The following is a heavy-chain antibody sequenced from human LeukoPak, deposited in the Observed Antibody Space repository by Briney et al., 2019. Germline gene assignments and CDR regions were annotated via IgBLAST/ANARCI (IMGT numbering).Heavy chain of an antibody. V-gene: IGHV3-23*01. Sequence: GGSLRLSCAASGFTFSSYAMSWVRQAPGKGLEWVSAISGSGGSTYYADSVKGRFTISRDNSKNTLYLQMNSLRAEDTAVYYCAKFLPTHIVVANYYFDYWGQGTLVTVCS. CDR2: ISGSGGST. J-gene: IGHJ4*02. CDR1: GFTFSSYA. D-gene: IGHD2-21*01. CDR3: AKFLPTHIVVANYYFDY.